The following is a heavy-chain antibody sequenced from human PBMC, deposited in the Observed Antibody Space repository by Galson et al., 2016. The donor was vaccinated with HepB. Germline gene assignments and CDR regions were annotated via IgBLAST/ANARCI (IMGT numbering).Heavy chain of an antibody. D-gene: IGHD5-18*01. J-gene: IGHJ5*02. V-gene: IGHV3-74*01. CDR2: INGDGSST. CDR1: GFTFSSYW. Sequence: SLRLSCAASGFTFSSYWMHWVRQAPGKGLVWVSRINGDGSSTTYADSVKGRFTISRDNSKNTVYLQMNSLRAEDTAVYYCAREVGYSYVVTINWFDPWGQGTLVTVSS. CDR3: AREVGYSYVVTINWFDP.